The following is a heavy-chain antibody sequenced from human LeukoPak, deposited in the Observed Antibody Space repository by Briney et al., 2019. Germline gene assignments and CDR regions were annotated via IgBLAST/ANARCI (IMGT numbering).Heavy chain of an antibody. Sequence: GASVTVSCKTSGYSFTRYDINWVRQATGQGLEWLGWMNPKNGNTTYAPKHQGQLTLTRNISISTAYMELSNLRSDDTALYYCARGLEIDQQLVGGFDPWGQGTLI. V-gene: IGHV1-8*01. CDR1: GYSFTRYD. CDR3: ARGLEIDQQLVGGFDP. J-gene: IGHJ5*02. D-gene: IGHD6-13*01. CDR2: MNPKNGNT.